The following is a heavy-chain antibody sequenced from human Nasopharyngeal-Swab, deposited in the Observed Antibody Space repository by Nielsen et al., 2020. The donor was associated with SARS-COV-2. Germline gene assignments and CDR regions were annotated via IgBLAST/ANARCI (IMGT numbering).Heavy chain of an antibody. CDR1: GYTFTSYV. CDR3: ARDRSVGYCSGGSCYSGFDQ. CDR2: VNAANGNT. Sequence: ASVKVSCKAYGYTFTSYVMHWVRQAPGQSLEWMGWVNAANGNTKYSQKLRDRVTIVRETSAKIAYMELSSLRSEDTAVYYCARDRSVGYCSGGSCYSGFDQWGQGTLVTVSS. J-gene: IGHJ5*02. V-gene: IGHV1-3*01. D-gene: IGHD2-15*01.